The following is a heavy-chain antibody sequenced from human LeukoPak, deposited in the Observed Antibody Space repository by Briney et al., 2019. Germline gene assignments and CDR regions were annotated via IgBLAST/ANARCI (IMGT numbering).Heavy chain of an antibody. CDR3: ARGIRDYNDQLGYFQH. V-gene: IGHV3-11*04. CDR2: ITNSGQTT. Sequence: PGGSLRLSCAASGFTFSDYYMTWIRQAPGKGLEWVSYITNSGQTTYYADPVKGRFTVSRDNAKSSLYLQMNSLRAEDTAVYYCARGIRDYNDQLGYFQHWGQGTLVTVSS. CDR1: GFTFSDYY. J-gene: IGHJ1*01. D-gene: IGHD4-11*01.